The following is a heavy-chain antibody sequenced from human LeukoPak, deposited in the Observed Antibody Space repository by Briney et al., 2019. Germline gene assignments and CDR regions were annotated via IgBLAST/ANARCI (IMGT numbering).Heavy chain of an antibody. J-gene: IGHJ4*02. D-gene: IGHD6-13*01. Sequence: PGGSLRLSCAASGFTVSSNCMTWVRQAPGKGLEWVSVIYSDDSTYYADSVKGRFTISRDNYKNTLYLQMNSLRAEDTAVYYCAREAAAGGHWGQGTLVTVSS. V-gene: IGHV3-66*01. CDR2: IYSDDST. CDR1: GFTVSSNC. CDR3: AREAAAGGH.